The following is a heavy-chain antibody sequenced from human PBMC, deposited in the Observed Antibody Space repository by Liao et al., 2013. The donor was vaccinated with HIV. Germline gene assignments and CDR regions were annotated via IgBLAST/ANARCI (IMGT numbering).Heavy chain of an antibody. J-gene: IGHJ6*03. CDR1: GASMSTFC. D-gene: IGHD2-21*02. V-gene: IGHV4-4*07. Sequence: QVQLQESGPGLVKPSETLSLTCTVSGASMSTFCSTWIRQSAGKGLEWIGRVCSSGSTNYNPSLKSRVSISVDTAKNQFSLKLRSVTAADTAVYYCAREVSTAIQVYDYYYMDVWGKGTTVTVSS. CDR2: VCSSGST. CDR3: AREVSTAIQVYDYYYMDV.